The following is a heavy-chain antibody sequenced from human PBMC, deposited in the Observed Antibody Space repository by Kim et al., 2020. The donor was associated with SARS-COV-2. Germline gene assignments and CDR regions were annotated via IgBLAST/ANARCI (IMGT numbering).Heavy chain of an antibody. CDR3: ASVYAYDILTGYYY. CDR2: ISSSGSTI. D-gene: IGHD3-9*01. CDR1: GFTFSDYY. Sequence: GGSLRLSCAASGFTFSDYYMSWIRQAPGKGLEWVSYISSSGSTIYYADSVKGRFTISRDNAKNSLYLQMNSLRAEDTAVYYCASVYAYDILTGYYYWGQGTLVTVSS. J-gene: IGHJ4*02. V-gene: IGHV3-11*01.